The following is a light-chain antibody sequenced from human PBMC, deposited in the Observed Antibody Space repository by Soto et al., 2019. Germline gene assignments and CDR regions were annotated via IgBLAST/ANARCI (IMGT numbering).Light chain of an antibody. J-gene: IGKJ4*01. Sequence: EIVLTQSPGTLSLSPGERATLSCRASQSVSSSYLAWYQHKRGQAPRLLIYGASTRATGIPARFSGSGSGTEFTLTISRLEPEDFAVYYCQQFSSYPLTFGGGTKVDIK. V-gene: IGKV3-20*01. CDR3: QQFSSYPLT. CDR1: QSVSSSY. CDR2: GAS.